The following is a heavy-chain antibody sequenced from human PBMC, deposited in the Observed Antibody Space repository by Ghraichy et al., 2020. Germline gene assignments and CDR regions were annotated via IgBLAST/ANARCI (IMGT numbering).Heavy chain of an antibody. Sequence: AETLSLTCTVSGGSISSSRFYWGWIRQPPGKGLEWIGNGYYSGTTYYNPSLKSRVTISVDTSKNQFSLKLSSVTAADTAVYYCATPGIVVLGTGYYFDYWGQGTLVTVSS. CDR2: GYYSGTT. CDR3: ATPGIVVLGTGYYFDY. D-gene: IGHD6-19*01. CDR1: GGSISSSRFY. J-gene: IGHJ4*02. V-gene: IGHV4-39*01.